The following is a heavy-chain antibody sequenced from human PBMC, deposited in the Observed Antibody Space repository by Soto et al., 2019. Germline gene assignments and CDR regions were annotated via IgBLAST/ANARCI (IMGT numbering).Heavy chain of an antibody. J-gene: IGHJ6*02. D-gene: IGHD3-3*01. CDR2: IYYSGST. V-gene: IGHV4-59*01. Sequence: QVQLQESGPGLVKPSETLSLTCTVSGGSIGSYYWNWIRQPPGKGLEWIGYIYYSGSTNYNPSLKSRVTISGDTSKTQFALKLSSVTAADTAVYYCARDGGFYYGMDVWGQGTTVTVSS. CDR1: GGSIGSYY. CDR3: ARDGGFYYGMDV.